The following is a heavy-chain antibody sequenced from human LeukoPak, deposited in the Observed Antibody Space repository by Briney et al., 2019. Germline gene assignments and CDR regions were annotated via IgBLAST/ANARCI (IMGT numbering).Heavy chain of an antibody. V-gene: IGHV3-11*01. J-gene: IGHJ4*02. CDR2: ISSSGSTI. CDR3: AKAERETITMIVVVIRGPGYYFDY. D-gene: IGHD3-22*01. Sequence: PGGSLRLSCAASGFTFSDYYMSWIRQAPGKGLEWVSYISSSGSTIYYADSVKGRFTISRDNAKNSLYLQMNSLRAEDTAVYYCAKAERETITMIVVVIRGPGYYFDYWGQGTLVTVSS. CDR1: GFTFSDYY.